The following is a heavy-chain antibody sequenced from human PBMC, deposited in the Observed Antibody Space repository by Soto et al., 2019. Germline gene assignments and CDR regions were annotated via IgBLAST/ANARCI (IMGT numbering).Heavy chain of an antibody. CDR1: GFTFSSYA. CDR2: ISSNGGST. J-gene: IGHJ4*02. V-gene: IGHV3-64*01. CDR3: ARSKDYGDYPYYFDY. Sequence: GGSLRLSCAASGFTFSSYAMHWVRQAPGKGLEYVSAISSNGGSTYYANSVKGRFTISRDNSKNTLYLQMGSLRAEDMAVYYCARSKDYGDYPYYFDYWGQGTLVTVSS. D-gene: IGHD4-17*01.